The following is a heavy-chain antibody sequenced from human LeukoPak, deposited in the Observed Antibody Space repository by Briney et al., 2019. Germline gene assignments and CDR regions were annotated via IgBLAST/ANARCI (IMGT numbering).Heavy chain of an antibody. Sequence: PGGSLRLSCAASGSTFSGYTMNWVRQAPGKGLEWVSSISSSSTYIYYADSVKGRFTISRDNAKSSLYLQLNSLRAEDTAVYYCARDSGGHYWGQGTLVTVSS. J-gene: IGHJ4*02. CDR2: ISSSSTYI. V-gene: IGHV3-21*01. CDR1: GSTFSGYT. CDR3: ARDSGGHY. D-gene: IGHD4-23*01.